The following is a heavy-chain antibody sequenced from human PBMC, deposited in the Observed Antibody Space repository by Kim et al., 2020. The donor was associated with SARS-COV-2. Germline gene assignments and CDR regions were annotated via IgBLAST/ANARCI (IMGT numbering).Heavy chain of an antibody. J-gene: IGHJ4*02. CDR3: ARGPNYSPFDD. Sequence: GGSLRLSCTASGFTFSSYEMNWVRQAPGKGLEWVSYIIGSGTTIYYADSVRGRFTISRENDKNSLILQMNSLRAEDTAVYYCARGPNYSPFDDWGQGTLVTVSS. V-gene: IGHV3-48*03. CDR2: IIGSGTTI. D-gene: IGHD4-4*01. CDR1: GFTFSSYE.